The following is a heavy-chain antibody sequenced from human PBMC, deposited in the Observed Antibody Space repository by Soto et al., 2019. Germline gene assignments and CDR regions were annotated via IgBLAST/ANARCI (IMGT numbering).Heavy chain of an antibody. CDR2: LYTVGSP. V-gene: IGHV4-31*03. CDR1: GGSIISSGHY. CDR3: ARTFGSGTYRLDF. J-gene: IGHJ4*02. D-gene: IGHD3-10*01. Sequence: QVQLLESGPGLVKPSQTLSLTCTDSGGSIISSGHYWSWVRQRPGRGLEWIGRLYTVGSPSYNPSLKSRLSLSLDASMNRFSLTLISVTAADTAIYYCARTFGSGTYRLDFWGLGTLVSVSS.